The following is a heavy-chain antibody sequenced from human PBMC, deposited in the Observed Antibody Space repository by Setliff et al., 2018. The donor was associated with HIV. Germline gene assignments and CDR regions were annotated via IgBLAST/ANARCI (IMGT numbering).Heavy chain of an antibody. CDR3: ARGPPFAY. V-gene: IGHV4-39*07. CDR2: IAYSGTTMYT. J-gene: IGHJ4*02. CDR1: GGSFIGSSFQ. Sequence: SSETLSLTCTVSGGSFIGSSFQSTWIRQTPGKGLEWIADIAYSGTTMYTNYNPSLESRVIVSEDTSGDQFFLKLTSVTADDTAIYYCARGPPFAYWGQGLLVTVSS.